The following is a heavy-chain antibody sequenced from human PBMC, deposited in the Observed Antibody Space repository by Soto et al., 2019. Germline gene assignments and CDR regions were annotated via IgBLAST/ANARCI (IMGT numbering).Heavy chain of an antibody. CDR2: ISTFNGNT. D-gene: IGHD4-17*01. J-gene: IGHJ5*02. CDR1: ASTFTGYT. V-gene: IGHV1-18*04. CDR3: ARGTVTSGRCFGH. Sequence: QVHLVQSGTEVKEPGASVKVSCKASASTFTGYTINWVRQAPGQGLEWMGWISTFNGNTKYAGNFECRVTMTTNTSTSTAYMELPSLTFDDTAVYFCARGTVTSGRCFGHWGPGTLCSVSS.